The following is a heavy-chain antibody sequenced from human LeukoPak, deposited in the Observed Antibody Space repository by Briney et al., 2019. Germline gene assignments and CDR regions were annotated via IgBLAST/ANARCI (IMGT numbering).Heavy chain of an antibody. D-gene: IGHD5-24*01. CDR3: ARTRSQSDGYNPYFDF. CDR1: GFSLSTSGVN. Sequence: SGPTLVNPTQTLTLTCSFSGFSLSTSGVNVGWIRQPPGKALEWLALIYWNDDKRYSPSLKPRLTITKDTARNQVVLTLTNMDPADTATYYCARTRSQSDGYNPYFDFWGQGTLVAVSS. V-gene: IGHV2-5*01. J-gene: IGHJ4*02. CDR2: IYWNDDK.